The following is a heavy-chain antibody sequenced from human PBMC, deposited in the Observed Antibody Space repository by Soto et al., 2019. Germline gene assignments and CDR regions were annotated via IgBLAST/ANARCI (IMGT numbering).Heavy chain of an antibody. J-gene: IGHJ5*02. D-gene: IGHD6-13*01. Sequence: QLQLQESGPGLVKPSETLSLTCTVSGGSISSSSYYWGWIRQPPGKGLEWIGSIYYSGSTYYNPSLKSRVTISVDTSKNQFSLKLSSVTAADTAVYYCASYNIAAAGYNWFDPWGQGTLVTVSS. V-gene: IGHV4-39*01. CDR3: ASYNIAAAGYNWFDP. CDR2: IYYSGST. CDR1: GGSISSSSYY.